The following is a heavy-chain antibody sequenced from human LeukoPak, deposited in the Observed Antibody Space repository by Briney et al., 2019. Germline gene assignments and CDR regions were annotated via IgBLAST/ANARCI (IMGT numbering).Heavy chain of an antibody. J-gene: IGHJ2*01. CDR3: ARDGRPGYCSSTSCALSGYFDL. CDR2: IGTAGDT. CDR1: GFTFSSYD. Sequence: PGGSLRLSCAASGFTFSSYDMHWVRQTTGKGLEWVSAIGTAGDTYYPGSVRGRFTISRENATNSLYLQMNSLRGGDTAVYYCARDGRPGYCSSTSCALSGYFDLRGRGTLVTVSS. D-gene: IGHD2-2*01. V-gene: IGHV3-13*01.